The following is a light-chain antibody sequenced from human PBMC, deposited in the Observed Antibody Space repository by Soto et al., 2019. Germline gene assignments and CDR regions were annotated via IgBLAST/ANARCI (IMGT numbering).Light chain of an antibody. CDR2: GAS. J-gene: IGKJ1*01. CDR3: QQYGSSPRT. CDR1: QSVSSSY. Sequence: EIMLTQSPGAVSLSPGERATLSCGASQSVSSSYLAWYQQKPGQAPRLLIYGASTRATGIPDRFSGSGSGTDFTLTISRLEPEDFAVYYCQQYGSSPRTFGQGTKVEIK. V-gene: IGKV3-20*01.